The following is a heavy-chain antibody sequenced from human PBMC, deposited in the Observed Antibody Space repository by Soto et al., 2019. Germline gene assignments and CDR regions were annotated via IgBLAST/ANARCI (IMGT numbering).Heavy chain of an antibody. Sequence: QLRLQESGPGLVKPSETLSLTCSVSGGSVNRSPYYWDWIRHSPGKGLGRSGSIYETGRTNHNPLLRSGGTMTVDTSRNQFCLKLSSVIDADTAVYYCARHGGFCTTSWYHEYVEYWGEGDLVAVTS. CDR3: ARHGGFCTTSWYHEYVEY. D-gene: IGHD6-13*01. CDR2: IYETGRT. V-gene: IGHV4-39*01. CDR1: GGSVNRSPYY. J-gene: IGHJ1*01.